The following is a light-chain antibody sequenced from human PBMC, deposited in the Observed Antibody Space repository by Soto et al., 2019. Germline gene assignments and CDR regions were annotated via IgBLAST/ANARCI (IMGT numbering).Light chain of an antibody. CDR2: RNN. Sequence: QSVLTQPPSASGTPGQRVTISCSGSSSNIGSNYVYWYQQLPGTAPKLLIYRNNQRPSGVPDRFSGSKSGTSASLAISGLRSEDEADYYRAAWDASLSGVVFGGGTKVTVL. J-gene: IGLJ2*01. CDR1: SSNIGSNY. CDR3: AAWDASLSGVV. V-gene: IGLV1-47*01.